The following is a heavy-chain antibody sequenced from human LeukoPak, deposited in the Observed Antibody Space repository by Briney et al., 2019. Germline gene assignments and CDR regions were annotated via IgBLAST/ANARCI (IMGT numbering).Heavy chain of an antibody. CDR1: GGSVSSGHYY. CDR2: INHSGST. CDR3: ARSDLGSSAI. J-gene: IGHJ3*02. V-gene: IGHV4-34*01. D-gene: IGHD3-22*01. Sequence: SETLSLTCTVSGGSVSSGHYYWSWIRQPPGKGLEWIGEINHSGSTNYNPSLKSRVTISVDTSKNQFSLKLSSVTAADTAVYYCARSDLGSSAIWGQGTMVTVSS.